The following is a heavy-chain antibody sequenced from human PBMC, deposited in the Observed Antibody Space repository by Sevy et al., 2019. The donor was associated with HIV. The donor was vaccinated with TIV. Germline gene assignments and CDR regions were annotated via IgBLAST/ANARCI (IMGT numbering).Heavy chain of an antibody. CDR2: ISSSGSTI. CDR3: ARDEVHCSSTSCYTHYYYYMDV. V-gene: IGHV3-11*01. Sequence: GGSLRLSCAASGFTFSDYYMSWIRQAPGKGLEWVSYISSSGSTIYYADSVKGRFTISRDNAKNSLYLQMNSLRAEDTAVYYCARDEVHCSSTSCYTHYYYYMDVWGKGTTVTVSS. D-gene: IGHD2-2*02. CDR1: GFTFSDYY. J-gene: IGHJ6*03.